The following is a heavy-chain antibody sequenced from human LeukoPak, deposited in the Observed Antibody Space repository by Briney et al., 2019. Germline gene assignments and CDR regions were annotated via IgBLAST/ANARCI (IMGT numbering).Heavy chain of an antibody. Sequence: SETLSLTCTVSGGSISRGGYHWSWIRQQPGKGLEWIGYIYYSGSTYYNPSPKSRVTISVDTSKNQFSLKLSSVTAADTAVYYCARTIRAPAHFDYWGQGTLVTVSS. J-gene: IGHJ4*02. CDR2: IYYSGST. V-gene: IGHV4-31*03. D-gene: IGHD5-24*01. CDR3: ARTIRAPAHFDY. CDR1: GGSISRGGYH.